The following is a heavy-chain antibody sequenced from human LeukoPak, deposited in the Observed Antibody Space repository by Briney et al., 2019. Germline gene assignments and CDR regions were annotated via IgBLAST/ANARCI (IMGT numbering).Heavy chain of an antibody. D-gene: IGHD4-17*01. CDR1: GFTFSDYY. Sequence: GGSLRLSCAASGFTFSDYYMSWIRQAPGKGLEWVSYISSSGSTIYYADSVKGRFTISRDNAKNSLYLQMNSLRAEDTAVYYCARSVRNGDYYFDYWAREPWSPSPQ. CDR3: ARSVRNGDYYFDY. V-gene: IGHV3-11*01. J-gene: IGHJ4*02. CDR2: ISSSGSTI.